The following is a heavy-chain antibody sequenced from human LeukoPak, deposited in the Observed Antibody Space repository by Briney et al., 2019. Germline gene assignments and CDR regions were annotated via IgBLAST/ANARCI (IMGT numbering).Heavy chain of an antibody. CDR2: IKSKTDGGTS. J-gene: IGHJ4*02. CDR1: GFTFSNAW. D-gene: IGHD3-22*01. CDR3: TTVGYYYDSSGYSAFDY. Sequence: PGGSLRLSCAASGFTFSNAWMSWVRQAPGKGLEWVGRIKSKTDGGTSGYAAPVKGRFTISRDDSKNTLYLQMNSLKTEDTAVYYCTTVGYYYDSSGYSAFDYWGQGTLVTVSS. V-gene: IGHV3-15*01.